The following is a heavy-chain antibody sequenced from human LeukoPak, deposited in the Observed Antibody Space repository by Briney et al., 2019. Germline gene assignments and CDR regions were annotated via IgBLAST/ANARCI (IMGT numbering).Heavy chain of an antibody. CDR3: ARGAISGSPENWFDP. D-gene: IGHD1-26*01. CDR2: INPNSGGT. V-gene: IGHV1-2*04. J-gene: IGHJ5*02. Sequence: PGASVKVSCKASGYTFTSYYMHWVRQAPGQGLEWMGWINPNSGGTNYAQKFQGWVTMTRDTSISTAYMELSRLRSDDTAVYYCARGAISGSPENWFDPWGQGTLVTVSS. CDR1: GYTFTSYY.